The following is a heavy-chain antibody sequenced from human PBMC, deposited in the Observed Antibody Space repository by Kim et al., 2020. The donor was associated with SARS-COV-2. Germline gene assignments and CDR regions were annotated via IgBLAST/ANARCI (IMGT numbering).Heavy chain of an antibody. V-gene: IGHV3-74*01. CDR2: INSDGRST. Sequence: GGSLRLSCAASGFTFSSYWMHLVRQAPGKGLVWVSRINSDGRSTGYADSVKGRFTISRDNAKNTLYLQMNSLRADDTAVYYCARGSAAMVAYWGQGTLVTVSS. CDR3: ARGSAAMVAY. CDR1: GFTFSSYW. D-gene: IGHD5-18*01. J-gene: IGHJ4*02.